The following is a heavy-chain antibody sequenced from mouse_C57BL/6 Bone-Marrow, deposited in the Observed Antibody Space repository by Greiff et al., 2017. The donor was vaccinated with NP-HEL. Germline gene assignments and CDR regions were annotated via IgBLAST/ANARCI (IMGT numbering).Heavy chain of an antibody. CDR2: IHPNSGST. V-gene: IGHV1-64*01. CDR1: GYTFTSYW. J-gene: IGHJ2*01. D-gene: IGHD2-3*01. CDR3: ARKSYDGYFYFDY. Sequence: VQLQQPGAELVKPGASVKLSCKASGYTFTSYWMHWVKQRPGQGLEWIGMIHPNSGSTNYNEKFKSKATLTVDKSSSTAYMQLSSLTSEDSAVYYCARKSYDGYFYFDYWGQGTTLTVSS.